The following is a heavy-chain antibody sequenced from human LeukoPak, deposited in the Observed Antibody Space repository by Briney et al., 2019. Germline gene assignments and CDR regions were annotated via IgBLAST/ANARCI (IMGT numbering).Heavy chain of an antibody. Sequence: PGGSLRLSCAASGFTFSSYAMHWVRQAPGKGLEWVAVISYDGSNKYYADSVKGRFTISRDNSKNKLYLQMNSLRAEDTAVYYCAKDYYDSSGFGAFDYWGQGTLVTVSS. J-gene: IGHJ4*02. D-gene: IGHD3-22*01. CDR1: GFTFSSYA. CDR2: ISYDGSNK. CDR3: AKDYYDSSGFGAFDY. V-gene: IGHV3-30*04.